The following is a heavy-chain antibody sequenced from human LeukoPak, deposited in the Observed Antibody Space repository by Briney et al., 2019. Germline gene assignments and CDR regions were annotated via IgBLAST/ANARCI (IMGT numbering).Heavy chain of an antibody. CDR2: ISYDGSNK. CDR1: GFTFSSYE. CDR3: AKDGGRGIIVGATYFDY. V-gene: IGHV3-30*18. J-gene: IGHJ4*02. D-gene: IGHD1-26*01. Sequence: PGGSLRLSCAASGFTFSSYEMNWVRQAPGKGLEWVAVISYDGSNKYYADSVKGRFTISRDNSKNTLYLQMNSLRAEDTAVYYCAKDGGRGIIVGATYFDYWGQGTLVTVSS.